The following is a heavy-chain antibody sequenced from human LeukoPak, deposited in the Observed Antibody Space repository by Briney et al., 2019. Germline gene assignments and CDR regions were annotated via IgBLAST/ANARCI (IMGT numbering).Heavy chain of an antibody. V-gene: IGHV1-3*01. J-gene: IGHJ4*02. CDR3: ARDLSGYYYFDY. Sequence: GASVKVSCKASGYTFTSYAMHWVRQAPGQRLEWMGWINAGNGNTKYSQKFQGRVTITRDTSASTAYMELSSLRSEDTAVYYCARDLSGYYYFDYWGQGTLVTVSS. D-gene: IGHD5-12*01. CDR1: GYTFTSYA. CDR2: INAGNGNT.